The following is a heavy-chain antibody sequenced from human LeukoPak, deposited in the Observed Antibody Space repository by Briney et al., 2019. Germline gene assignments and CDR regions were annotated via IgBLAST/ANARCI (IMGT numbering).Heavy chain of an antibody. CDR2: IIPILGIA. Sequence: ASVKVSCKASGGTFSSYTISWVRQAPGQGLEWMGRIIPILGIANYAQKLQGRVTMTTDTSTSTAYMELRSLRSDDTAVYYCARDPSDGVDYWGQGTLVTVSS. J-gene: IGHJ4*02. CDR1: GGTFSSYT. CDR3: ARDPSDGVDY. D-gene: IGHD3-10*01. V-gene: IGHV1-69*04.